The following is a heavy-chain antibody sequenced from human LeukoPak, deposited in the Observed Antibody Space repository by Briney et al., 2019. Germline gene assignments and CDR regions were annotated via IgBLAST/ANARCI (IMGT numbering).Heavy chain of an antibody. CDR1: GFTPSINA. J-gene: IGHJ4*02. CDR2: ILYDGSNK. CDR3: ARDLGETTVTTLRDY. D-gene: IGHD4-17*01. V-gene: IGHV3-30-3*01. Sequence: GGSLRLSCAASGFTPSINAMHWVRPAPGEGREWVAVILYDGSNKYYADSVKGRFTICRDNSKNTLYMQMNSLRAEDTAVYYCARDLGETTVTTLRDYWGQGTLVTVSS.